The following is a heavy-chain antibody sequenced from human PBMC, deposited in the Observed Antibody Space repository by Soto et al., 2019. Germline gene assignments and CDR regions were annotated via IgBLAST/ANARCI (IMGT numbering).Heavy chain of an antibody. CDR1: GGSISSGGYY. D-gene: IGHD6-13*01. J-gene: IGHJ5*02. CDR3: ARDSSWYGLVGFDP. Sequence: SETLSLTCTVSGGSISSGGYYWSWIRQHPGKGLEWIGYIYYSGSTYYNPSLKSRVTISVDTSKNQFSLKLSSVTAADTAVYYRARDSSWYGLVGFDPWGQGTLVTVSS. CDR2: IYYSGST. V-gene: IGHV4-31*03.